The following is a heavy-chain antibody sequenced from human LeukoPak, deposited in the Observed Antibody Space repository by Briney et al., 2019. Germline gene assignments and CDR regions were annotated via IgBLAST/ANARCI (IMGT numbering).Heavy chain of an antibody. CDR2: INPNNGGT. CDR3: AREVTGTTNAFDI. D-gene: IGHD1-20*01. Sequence: ASVRVSCKASGYSFNYYYIHWARQAPGQGLEWMGWINPNNGGTNYAQTFQGRVTMTRDTSSSTAYMELSRLRSDDTAVYFCAREVTGTTNAFDIWGQGTMVTVSS. J-gene: IGHJ3*02. V-gene: IGHV1-2*02. CDR1: GYSFNYYY.